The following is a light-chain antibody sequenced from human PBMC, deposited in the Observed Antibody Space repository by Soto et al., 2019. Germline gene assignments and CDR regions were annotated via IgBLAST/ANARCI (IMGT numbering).Light chain of an antibody. CDR2: DVS. CDR1: SRGGGSFNP. V-gene: IGLV2-18*02. J-gene: IGLJ1*01. Sequence: QSSPTPPPPVSGSPGQSVAISCPGTSRGGGSFNPVSWYQQPPGTAPKVMIYDVSSRPSGVPDRFSGSKSGNTASLTISGLQAEDEADYYCSSFTSSSTYVFGTGTRSPS. CDR3: SSFTSSSTYV.